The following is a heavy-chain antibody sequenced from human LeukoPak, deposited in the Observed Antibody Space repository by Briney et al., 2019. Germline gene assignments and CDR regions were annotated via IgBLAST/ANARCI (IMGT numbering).Heavy chain of an antibody. CDR1: GGSISSSSYY. D-gene: IGHD3-22*01. J-gene: IGHJ5*02. CDR2: IYYSGST. Sequence: SETLSLTCTVSGGSISSSSYYWGWIRQPPGKGLEWIGSIYYSGSTYYNPSLKSRVTISVDTSKNQFSLKLSSVTAADTAVYYCARAGRRGSYYYDSSGYYGVGPWGQGTLVTVSS. CDR3: ARAGRRGSYYYDSSGYYGVGP. V-gene: IGHV4-39*07.